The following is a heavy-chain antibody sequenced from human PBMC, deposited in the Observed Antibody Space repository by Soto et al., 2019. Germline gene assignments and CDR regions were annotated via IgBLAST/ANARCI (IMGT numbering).Heavy chain of an antibody. CDR3: ARAPYGDYYYYYYGMDV. CDR1: GGSISSGDYY. V-gene: IGHV4-30-4*01. Sequence: SETLSLTCTVCGGSISSGDYYWSWIRQPPGKGLEWIGYIYYSGSTYYNPSLKSRVTISVDTSKNQFSLKLSSVTAADTAVYYCARAPYGDYYYYYYGMDVWGQGTTVTVS. CDR2: IYYSGST. J-gene: IGHJ6*02. D-gene: IGHD4-17*01.